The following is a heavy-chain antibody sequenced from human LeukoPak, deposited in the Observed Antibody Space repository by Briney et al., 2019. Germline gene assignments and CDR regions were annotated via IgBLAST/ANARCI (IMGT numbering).Heavy chain of an antibody. CDR1: GFTFSSYS. Sequence: GGSLRLSCAASGFTFSSYSMNWVRQAPGKGLEWGSSISSSSSYIYYADSVKGRFTISRDNAKNSLYLQMNSLRAEDTAVYHCARDRLLEDRDYSYYYYMDVWGKGTTVTVSS. D-gene: IGHD1-1*01. CDR3: ARDRLLEDRDYSYYYYMDV. J-gene: IGHJ6*03. V-gene: IGHV3-21*01. CDR2: ISSSSSYI.